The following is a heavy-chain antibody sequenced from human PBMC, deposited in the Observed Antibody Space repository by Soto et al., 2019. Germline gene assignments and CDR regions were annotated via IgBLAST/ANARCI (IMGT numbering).Heavy chain of an antibody. Sequence: SETLSLTCAVYGGSFSDHYWSWIRQTPGKGLEWIGEINHSGSTNYNPSYKSRVTISVDTSKNQFSLYLCSVTAADTAVYYCARDTSHGVTIGGLDSWGQGTLVTVSS. CDR2: INHSGST. J-gene: IGHJ4*02. CDR3: ARDTSHGVTIGGLDS. V-gene: IGHV4-34*01. D-gene: IGHD3-16*01. CDR1: GGSFSDHY.